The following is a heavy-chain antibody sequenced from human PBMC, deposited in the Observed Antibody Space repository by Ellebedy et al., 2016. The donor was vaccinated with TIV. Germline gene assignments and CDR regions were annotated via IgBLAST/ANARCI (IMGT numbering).Heavy chain of an antibody. Sequence: GESLKISYAASGFTFSSYTINWVRQAPGKGLEWVSSISGSSSYIYYADSVKGRFTISRDNAENSLYLQMNSLRAEDTAVYYCARKVPAPTTVPPNWYFDLWGRGTLVTVSS. CDR3: ARKVPAPTTVPPNWYFDL. D-gene: IGHD4-17*01. CDR1: GFTFSSYT. CDR2: ISGSSSYI. V-gene: IGHV3-21*01. J-gene: IGHJ2*01.